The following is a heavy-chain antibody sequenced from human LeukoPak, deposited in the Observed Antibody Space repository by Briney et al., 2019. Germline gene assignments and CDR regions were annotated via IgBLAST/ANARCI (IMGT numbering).Heavy chain of an antibody. V-gene: IGHV1-24*01. CDR2: SDPEDGET. CDR3: ATTKGFYDSSGYYHDAFDI. J-gene: IGHJ3*02. D-gene: IGHD3-22*01. CDR1: GYTLTELS. Sequence: ASVKVSCKVSGYTLTELSMHWVRQAPGKGLEWMGGSDPEDGETIYAQKFQGRVTMTEDTSTDTAYMELSSLRSEDTAVYYCATTKGFYDSSGYYHDAFDIWGQGTMVTVSS.